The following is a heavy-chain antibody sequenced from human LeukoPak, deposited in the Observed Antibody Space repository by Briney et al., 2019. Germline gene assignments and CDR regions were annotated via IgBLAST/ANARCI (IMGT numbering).Heavy chain of an antibody. CDR2: FDPEDGET. J-gene: IGHJ4*02. V-gene: IGHV1-24*01. D-gene: IGHD6-13*01. Sequence: ALVKVSCKVSGYTLTELSMHWVRQAPGKGLEWMGGFDPEDGETIYAQKFQGRVTMTEDTSTDTAYMQLSSLRSEDTAVYYCATYSSSWCSLWGQGTLVTVSS. CDR1: GYTLTELS. CDR3: ATYSSSWCSL.